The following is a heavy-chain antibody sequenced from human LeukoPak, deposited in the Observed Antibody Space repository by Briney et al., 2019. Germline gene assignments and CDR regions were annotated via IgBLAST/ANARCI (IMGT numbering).Heavy chain of an antibody. J-gene: IGHJ4*02. Sequence: ASVKVSCKASGYTFTCYYMHWVRQAPGQGLEWMGWINPNSGGTNYAQKFQGRVTMTRDTSISTAYMELSRLRSDDTAVYYCALPPQLELPIDYWGQGTLVTVSS. CDR2: INPNSGGT. V-gene: IGHV1-2*02. D-gene: IGHD1-1*01. CDR1: GYTFTCYY. CDR3: ALPPQLELPIDY.